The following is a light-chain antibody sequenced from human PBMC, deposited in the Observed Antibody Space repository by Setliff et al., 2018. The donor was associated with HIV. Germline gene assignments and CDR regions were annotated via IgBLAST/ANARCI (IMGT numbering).Light chain of an antibody. CDR1: PSTIGPGHD. CDR3: QTYDTRLNIYV. Sequence: QSVLTQPPSVSGAPGQRVTIFCTGGPSTIGPGHDVHWYQQLPGTAPKPLVYGSRNRPSGVPDRFSGSKSGNSASLAITGLQAEDEGDYYCQTYDTRLNIYVFGTGTKVTVL. CDR2: GSR. V-gene: IGLV1-40*01. J-gene: IGLJ1*01.